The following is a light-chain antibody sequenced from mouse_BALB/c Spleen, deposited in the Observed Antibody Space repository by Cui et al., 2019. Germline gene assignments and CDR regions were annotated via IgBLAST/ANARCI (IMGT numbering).Light chain of an antibody. CDR2: DTS. CDR3: QQWSSYSWT. CDR1: SSVSY. V-gene: IGKV4-55*01. Sequence: QNVLTQSPAIMSASPGEKVTMTCSASSSVSYMYWYQQKPGSSPRLLIYDTSNLASGVPVRFSGSGSGTSYSLTISRMEAEDAATYYCQQWSSYSWTFGGGTKLEIK. J-gene: IGKJ1*01.